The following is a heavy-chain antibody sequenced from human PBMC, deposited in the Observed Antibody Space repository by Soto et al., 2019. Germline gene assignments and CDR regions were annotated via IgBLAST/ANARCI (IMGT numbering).Heavy chain of an antibody. V-gene: IGHV3-66*01. J-gene: IGHJ4*02. Sequence: GGSLRLSCAASGFTVSSNYMSWVRQAPGKGLEWVSVIYSGGSTYYADSVKGRFTISRDNSKNTLYLQVNSLRAEDTAVYYCARWLAPYFDYWGKGTLVTVSS. CDR1: GFTVSSNY. CDR3: ARWLAPYFDY. D-gene: IGHD5-12*01. CDR2: IYSGGST.